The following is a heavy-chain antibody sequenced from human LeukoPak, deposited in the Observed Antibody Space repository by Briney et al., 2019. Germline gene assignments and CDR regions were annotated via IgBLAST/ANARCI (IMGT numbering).Heavy chain of an antibody. J-gene: IGHJ6*03. Sequence: PSETLSLTCAVYGGSFSDYWWTWIRQSPGKGLEWIGEVNHSGSTNYNPSLKSRVTISVDTSKNQFSLKLSSVTAADTAVYYCARLRKGTAYYYYYYYMDVWGKGTTVTIPS. D-gene: IGHD1-1*01. CDR1: GGSFSDYW. CDR3: ARLRKGTAYYYYYYYMDV. CDR2: VNHSGST. V-gene: IGHV4-34*01.